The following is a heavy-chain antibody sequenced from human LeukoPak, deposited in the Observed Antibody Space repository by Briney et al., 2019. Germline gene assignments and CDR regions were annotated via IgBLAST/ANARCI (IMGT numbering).Heavy chain of an antibody. CDR2: ISYDGSNK. D-gene: IGHD5-24*01. CDR3: ARDGDGYNDFDY. J-gene: IGHJ4*02. V-gene: IGHV3-30-3*01. CDR1: GFTFSSYA. Sequence: PGGSLRLSCAASGFTFSSYAMHWVRQAPGKGLEWVAVISYDGSNKYYADSVKGRFTISRDNAKNTLYLQMNSLRAEDTAVYYYARDGDGYNDFDYWGQGTLVTVSS.